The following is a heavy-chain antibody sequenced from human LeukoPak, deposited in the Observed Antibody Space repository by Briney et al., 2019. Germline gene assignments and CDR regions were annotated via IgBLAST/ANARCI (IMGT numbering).Heavy chain of an antibody. J-gene: IGHJ5*02. CDR1: GYTFTSYG. CDR3: ARMVRDCTNGVCSPWFDP. D-gene: IGHD2-8*01. V-gene: IGHV1-18*01. CDR2: ISAYNGNT. Sequence: ASVKVSCKASGYTFTSYGISWVRQAPGQGLEWMGWISAYNGNTNYAQKLQGRVTMTTDTSTSTAYMELRSLRSDDTAVYYCARMVRDCTNGVCSPWFDPWGQGTLVTVSS.